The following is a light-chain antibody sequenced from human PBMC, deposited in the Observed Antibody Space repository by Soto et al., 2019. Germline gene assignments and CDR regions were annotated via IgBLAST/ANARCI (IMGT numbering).Light chain of an antibody. CDR1: LTVTNNY. CDR3: QQYASAPLT. J-gene: IGKJ1*01. CDR2: DAS. Sequence: EIVLTHSPATLSLSPGERATLSCRASLTVTNNYLAWYQQKAGQAPRLVIYDASTRATGIPDRFSASGSGTDFTLTISRLEPEDFAVYFCQQYASAPLTFGQGTKVEVK. V-gene: IGKV3-20*01.